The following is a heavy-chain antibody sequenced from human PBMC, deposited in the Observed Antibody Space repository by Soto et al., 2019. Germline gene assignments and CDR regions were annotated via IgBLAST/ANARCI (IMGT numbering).Heavy chain of an antibody. CDR3: AVGEGAVAAPPFDY. Sequence: QVQLVESGGGVVQPGRSLRLSCAASGFTFSSYGMHWVRQAPGKWLEWVAVISYDGSNKYYADSVKGRFTISRDNSKNTLYLQMNSLRAEDTAVYYCAVGEGAVAAPPFDYWGQGTLVTVSS. CDR1: GFTFSSYG. CDR2: ISYDGSNK. J-gene: IGHJ4*02. D-gene: IGHD6-19*01. V-gene: IGHV3-30*03.